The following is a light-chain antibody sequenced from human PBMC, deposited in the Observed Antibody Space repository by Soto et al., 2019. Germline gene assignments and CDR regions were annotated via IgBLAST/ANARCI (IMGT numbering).Light chain of an antibody. Sequence: EIVLTQSPATLSLSPGERATLSCRARQSVSSYLAWYQQKPGQAPRLLLYDASNRATGIPARFRGSGSGTAFTHTISSLEPEDFAIYYFQQRNKWPRTFGGWTKVEL. CDR1: QSVSSY. J-gene: IGKJ4*01. CDR2: DAS. CDR3: QQRNKWPRT. V-gene: IGKV3-11*01.